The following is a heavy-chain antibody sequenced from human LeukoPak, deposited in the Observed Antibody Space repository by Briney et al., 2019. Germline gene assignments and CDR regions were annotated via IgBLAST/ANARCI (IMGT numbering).Heavy chain of an antibody. CDR1: GFIFSSYV. V-gene: IGHV3-23*01. Sequence: GGSLRLSCGASGFIFSSYVMSWVRQAPGKGLEWVSTISGSGGSTYYADSVKGRFTISRDNSKNTLYLHMNSLRAEDTAVYYCARDLQSGGQGTLVTVSS. CDR2: ISGSGGST. J-gene: IGHJ4*02. CDR3: ARDLQS.